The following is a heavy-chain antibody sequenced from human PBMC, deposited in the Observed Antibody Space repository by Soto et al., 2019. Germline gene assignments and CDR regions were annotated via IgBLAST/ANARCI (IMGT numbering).Heavy chain of an antibody. J-gene: IGHJ4*02. V-gene: IGHV5-51*01. Sequence: GESLKISCKGSGYSFTSYWIGWVRQMPGKGLEWMGIIYPGDSDTRYSPSFQGQVTISADKSISTAYLQWSSLKASDTAMYYCARHPQCARFLEWLYYFDYWAQGTLVTVSA. CDR3: ARHPQCARFLEWLYYFDY. D-gene: IGHD3-3*01. CDR1: GYSFTSYW. CDR2: IYPGDSDT.